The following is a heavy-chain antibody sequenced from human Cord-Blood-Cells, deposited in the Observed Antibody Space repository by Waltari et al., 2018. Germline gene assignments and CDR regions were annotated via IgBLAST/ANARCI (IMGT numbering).Heavy chain of an antibody. J-gene: IGHJ4*02. D-gene: IGHD6-19*01. CDR1: GGTFSSYA. Sequence: QVQLVQSGAEVKKPGSSVKVSCKASGGTFSSYAISWVRQAPGQGLEWMGGIIPIFGTANDAQKFQGRVTITADESTSTAYMELSSRRSEDTAVYYCARRGHATGYSSGWYYFDYWGQGTLVTVSS. CDR3: ARRGHATGYSSGWYYFDY. V-gene: IGHV1-69*01. CDR2: IIPIFGTA.